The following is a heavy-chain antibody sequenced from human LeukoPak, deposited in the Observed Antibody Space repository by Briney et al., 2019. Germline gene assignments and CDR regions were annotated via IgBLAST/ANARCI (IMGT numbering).Heavy chain of an antibody. V-gene: IGHV3-21*04. D-gene: IGHD6-19*01. CDR3: AKFGWDPYYFDY. J-gene: IGHJ4*02. CDR1: GFTFSSYN. CDR2: ISSRNSYI. Sequence: GGSLRLSCAASGFTFSSYNMNWVRQAPGKGLEWVSSISSRNSYIYYADSVKGRFTISRDNAKNSLHLQMNSLRAEDTAVYYCAKFGWDPYYFDYWGQGTLVTVSS.